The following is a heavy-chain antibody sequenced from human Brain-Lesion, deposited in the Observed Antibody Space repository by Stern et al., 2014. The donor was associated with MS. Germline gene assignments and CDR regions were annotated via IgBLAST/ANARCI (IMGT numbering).Heavy chain of an antibody. CDR2: ISWNSGTI. CDR1: GFTFDDYA. D-gene: IGHD1-14*01. V-gene: IGHV3-9*01. Sequence: VQLVQSGGDLVQPGRSLRLSCAAFGFTFDDYAMHWGRQAPGKGLGWFAGISWNSGTIGYADYVKGRFTTSRDNAYSSLYLQMNSLRHEDTALYYCARDITGSSAYFAYWGQGTLVTVSS. J-gene: IGHJ4*02. CDR3: ARDITGSSAYFAY.